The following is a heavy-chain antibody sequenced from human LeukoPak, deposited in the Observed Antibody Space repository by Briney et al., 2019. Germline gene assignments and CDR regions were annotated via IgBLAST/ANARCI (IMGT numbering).Heavy chain of an antibody. CDR3: VKKGQADDDGKPD. J-gene: IGHJ4*02. CDR2: IWYDGSNK. Sequence: GRSLRLSFAASGFTFSSYGMHWVRLAPGKGLEWGAVIWYDGSNKYYADSVKGRFTISRDNSKNTLYLQMNDLRADDTAVYYCVKKGQADDDGKPDWGQGTLVTVSS. D-gene: IGHD1-1*01. V-gene: IGHV3-33*06. CDR1: GFTFSSYG.